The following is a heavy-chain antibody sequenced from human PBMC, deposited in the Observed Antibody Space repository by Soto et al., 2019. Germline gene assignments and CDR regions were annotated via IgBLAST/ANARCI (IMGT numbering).Heavy chain of an antibody. CDR3: AKEISSGYYYLDY. CDR1: GLTFSSYG. Sequence: PGGSLRLSCAASGLTFSSYGMHWVRQAPGKGLEWVAVISYDGSNKYYADSVKGRFTISRDNSKNTLYLQMNSLRAEDTAVYYCAKEISSGYYYLDYWGQGTLVTVSS. D-gene: IGHD3-22*01. CDR2: ISYDGSNK. V-gene: IGHV3-30*18. J-gene: IGHJ4*02.